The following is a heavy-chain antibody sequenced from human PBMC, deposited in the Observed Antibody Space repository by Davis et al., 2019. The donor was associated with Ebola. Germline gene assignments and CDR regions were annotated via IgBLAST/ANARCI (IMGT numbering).Heavy chain of an antibody. CDR2: ISSSGSTI. V-gene: IGHV3-11*01. J-gene: IGHJ6*02. Sequence: GESLKISCAASGFTFSDHYMSWIRQAPGKGLEWLSYISSSGSTIYYTNSVKGRFTISRDNAKNSLYLQMNSLSAEDTAIYYCVRDRYYTMDVWGQGTTVTVSS. CDR3: VRDRYYTMDV. CDR1: GFTFSDHY. D-gene: IGHD3-3*01.